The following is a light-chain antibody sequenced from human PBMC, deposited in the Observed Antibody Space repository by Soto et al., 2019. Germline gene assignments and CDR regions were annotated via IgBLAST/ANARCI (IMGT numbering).Light chain of an antibody. CDR3: QQYNDWPRT. Sequence: EIVMTQSPVTLFVSPGERATLSCRASQSVSSNLAWYQQKPGQAPRLLIYDASTRATGIPVRFSGSGSGTDFTLTISSLQSEDLADYYCQQYNDWPRTFGQGTKVQIK. CDR1: QSVSSN. J-gene: IGKJ1*01. CDR2: DAS. V-gene: IGKV3-15*01.